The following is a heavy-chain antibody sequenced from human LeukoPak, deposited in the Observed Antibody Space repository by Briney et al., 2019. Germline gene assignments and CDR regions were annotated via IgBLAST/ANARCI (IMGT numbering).Heavy chain of an antibody. Sequence: SETLSLTCTVSGGSISSSSYYWGWIRQPPGKGLEWIGSIYYSGSTYYNPSLKSRVTISVDTSKNQFSLKLSSVTAADTAVYYCARVPPDFWSGRYYYYYMDVWGKGTTVTVSS. J-gene: IGHJ6*03. CDR3: ARVPPDFWSGRYYYYYMDV. D-gene: IGHD3-3*01. CDR2: IYYSGST. CDR1: GGSISSSSYY. V-gene: IGHV4-39*01.